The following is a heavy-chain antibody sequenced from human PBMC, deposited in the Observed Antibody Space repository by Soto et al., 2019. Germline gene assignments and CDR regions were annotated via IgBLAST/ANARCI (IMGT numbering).Heavy chain of an antibody. CDR3: ARGGMVYDTLHY. J-gene: IGHJ4*02. CDR1: GGSFSGYY. D-gene: IGHD2-8*01. V-gene: IGHV4-34*01. Sequence: SETLSLTCAVYGGSFSGYYWSWIRQPPGKGLEWIGEINHSGSTNYNPSLKSRVTISVDTSKNQFSLKLSSVTAADTAVYYCARGGMVYDTLHYWGQGTLVTVSS. CDR2: INHSGST.